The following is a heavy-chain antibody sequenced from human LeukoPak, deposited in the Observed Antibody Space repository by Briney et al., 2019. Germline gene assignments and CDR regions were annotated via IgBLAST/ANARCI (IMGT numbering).Heavy chain of an antibody. D-gene: IGHD6-19*01. CDR2: IRYDGSNK. Sequence: GGSLRLSCAASGFTFSSYGMHWVRQAPGKGLEWVAFIRYDGSNKYYADYVKGRFTISRDNSKNTLYLQMNSLRAEDTAVYYCAKADSSGWYSTADYWGQGTLVTVSS. J-gene: IGHJ4*02. CDR3: AKADSSGWYSTADY. V-gene: IGHV3-30*02. CDR1: GFTFSSYG.